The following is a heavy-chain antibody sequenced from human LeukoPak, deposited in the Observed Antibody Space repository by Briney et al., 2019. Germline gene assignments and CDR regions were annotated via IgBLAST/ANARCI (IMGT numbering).Heavy chain of an antibody. V-gene: IGHV4-59*01. CDR2: IYYSGST. J-gene: IGHJ6*02. Sequence: PSETLSLTCAVYGGSFSSYYWSWIRQPPGKGLEWIGYIYYSGSTNYNPSLKSRVTISVDTSKNQFSLKLSSVTAADTAVYYCARTSGSYFYYYGMDVWGQGTTVTVSS. CDR3: ARTSGSYFYYYGMDV. D-gene: IGHD1-26*01. CDR1: GGSFSSYY.